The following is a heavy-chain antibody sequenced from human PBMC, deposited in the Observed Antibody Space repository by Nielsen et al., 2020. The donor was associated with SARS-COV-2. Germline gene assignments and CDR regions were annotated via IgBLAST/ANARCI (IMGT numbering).Heavy chain of an antibody. CDR2: INEDGSER. D-gene: IGHD6-6*01. CDR1: GFTFSSYW. V-gene: IGHV3-7*01. CDR3: ASGGAARDY. Sequence: GESLKISCAASGFTFSSYWMSWVRQAPGKGLEWVANINEDGSERYYVDSVKGRFTISRDNAKNSLYLQMNSLRAEDTAVYYCASGGAARDYWGQGSLVTVSS. J-gene: IGHJ4*02.